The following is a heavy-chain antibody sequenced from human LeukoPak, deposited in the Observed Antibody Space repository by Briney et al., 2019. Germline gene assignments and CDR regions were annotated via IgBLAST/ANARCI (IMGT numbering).Heavy chain of an antibody. CDR3: ARGLRYFPY. D-gene: IGHD3-9*01. J-gene: IGHJ4*02. CDR2: INHSGST. V-gene: IGHV4-34*01. Sequence: SETLSLTCAVYGGSFRGYYWSWIRQPPGKGLEWIGEINHSGSTNYNPSLKSRVTISVDTSKNQFSLKLSSVTAADTAVYYCARGLRYFPYWGQGTLVTVSS. CDR1: GGSFRGYY.